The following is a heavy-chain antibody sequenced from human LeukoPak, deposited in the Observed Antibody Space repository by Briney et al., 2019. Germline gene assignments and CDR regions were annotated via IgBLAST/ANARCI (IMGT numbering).Heavy chain of an antibody. J-gene: IGHJ4*02. CDR2: ISGSGGST. Sequence: PGGSLRLSCAASGFTFSSYAMSRVRQAPGKGLEWVSAISGSGGSTYYADSVKGRFTISRDNSKNTLYLQMNSLRAEDTAVYYCAKDIEYYGSGSYSNFDYWGQGTLVTVSS. CDR1: GFTFSSYA. CDR3: AKDIEYYGSGSYSNFDY. V-gene: IGHV3-23*01. D-gene: IGHD3-10*01.